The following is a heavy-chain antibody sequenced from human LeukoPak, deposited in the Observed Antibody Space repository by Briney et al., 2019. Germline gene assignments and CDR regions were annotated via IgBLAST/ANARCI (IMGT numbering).Heavy chain of an antibody. J-gene: IGHJ5*02. V-gene: IGHV1-18*01. CDR1: GYTFTSYG. CDR3: ARRPAMIVGENWFDP. CDR2: ISAYNGNT. D-gene: IGHD3-22*01. Sequence: GASVKVSCKASGYTFTSYGISWVRQAPGQGLEWMGWISAYNGNTNYAQKLQGRVTMTTDTSTSTAYMELRSLRSDDTAVYYCARRPAMIVGENWFDPWGQGTLVTVSS.